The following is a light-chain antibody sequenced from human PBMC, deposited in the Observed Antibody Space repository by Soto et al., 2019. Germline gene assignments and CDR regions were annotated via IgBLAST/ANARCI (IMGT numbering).Light chain of an antibody. V-gene: IGKV1-9*01. CDR2: AAS. CDR1: QGIASS. J-gene: IGKJ4*01. CDR3: QQFNSYPLT. Sequence: DIHLTQSPSFLSASVGDRVTITCRASQGIASSLAWHQQKAGKAPKLLIYAASTLESGVPSRFSGSGPGTEFTLTISSLQPEDFGIYYCQQFNSYPLTFGGGTKVEIK.